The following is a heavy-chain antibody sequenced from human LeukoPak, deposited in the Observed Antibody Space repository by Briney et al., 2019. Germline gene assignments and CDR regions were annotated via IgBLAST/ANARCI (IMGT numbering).Heavy chain of an antibody. CDR3: AKDRDEYSLEYFQH. Sequence: GGSLRLSCAASGFTFSSYGMHWVRQAPGKGLEWVAVIWYDGSNKYYADSVKGRFTISRDNSKNTLYLQMNSLRAEDTAVSYCAKDRDEYSLEYFQHWGQGTLVTVSS. CDR1: GFTFSSYG. J-gene: IGHJ1*01. D-gene: IGHD5-18*01. V-gene: IGHV3-33*06. CDR2: IWYDGSNK.